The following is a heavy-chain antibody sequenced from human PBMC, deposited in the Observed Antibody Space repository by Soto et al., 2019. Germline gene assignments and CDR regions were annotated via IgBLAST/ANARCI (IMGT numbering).Heavy chain of an antibody. V-gene: IGHV3-30*18. J-gene: IGHJ6*02. CDR1: GFTFSSYG. CDR3: AKGPVRGYGMDV. D-gene: IGHD3-10*01. CDR2: ISYDGSNK. Sequence: QVQLVESRGGVVQPGRSLRLSCAASGFTFSSYGMHWVRQAPGKGLEWVAVISYDGSNKYYADSVKGRFTISRDNSKNTLYLQMNSLRAEDTAVYYCAKGPVRGYGMDVWGQGTTVTVSS.